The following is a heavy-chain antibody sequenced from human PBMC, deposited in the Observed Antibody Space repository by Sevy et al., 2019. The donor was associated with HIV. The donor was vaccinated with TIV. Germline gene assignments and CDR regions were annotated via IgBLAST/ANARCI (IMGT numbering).Heavy chain of an antibody. J-gene: IGHJ4*02. CDR2: MNQDGTER. CDR1: GFMFNSHA. D-gene: IGHD3-16*01. Sequence: GGSLRLSCADSGFMFNSHAMSWVRQAPGKGLEWVATMNQDGTERDYVDSVKGRFTISRDNTKTSLFLQMNSLSAEDTGVYYCVREGLGGFSYSLDCWGQGTLVTVSS. CDR3: VREGLGGFSYSLDC. V-gene: IGHV3-7*01.